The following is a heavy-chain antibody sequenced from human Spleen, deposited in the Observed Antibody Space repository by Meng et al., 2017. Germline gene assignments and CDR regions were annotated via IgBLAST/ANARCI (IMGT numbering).Heavy chain of an antibody. CDR3: ARANLVRGIIDT. CDR1: GGSFSDYY. D-gene: IGHD3-10*01. V-gene: IGHV4-34*01. J-gene: IGHJ5*02. Sequence: QVQLQHGARGLLKPSESLSLTWVVSGGSFSDYYWSWIRQPPGKGLEWIGEINHSGSTYYNPSLKSRVSISLAMSENQFSLKLTSVTAADTAVFYCARANLVRGIIDTWGQGTLVTVSS. CDR2: INHSGST.